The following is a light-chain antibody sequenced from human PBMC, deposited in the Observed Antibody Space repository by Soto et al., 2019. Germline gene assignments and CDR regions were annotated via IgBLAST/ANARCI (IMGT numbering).Light chain of an antibody. V-gene: IGLV2-14*01. CDR3: SSFTSSTTYV. Sequence: QSVRTRPASVSGSPGQSITISCTGTSSDVGGYNYVSWYQQHPGKAPKLMIYDVSNRPSGVSNRFSGSKSGNTASLTISGLQTEDEADYYCSSFTSSTTYVFGTGTKVTV. J-gene: IGLJ1*01. CDR2: DVS. CDR1: SSDVGGYNY.